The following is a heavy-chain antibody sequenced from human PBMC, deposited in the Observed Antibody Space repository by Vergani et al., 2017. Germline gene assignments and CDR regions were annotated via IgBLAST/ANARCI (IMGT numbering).Heavy chain of an antibody. CDR1: GGSFSGYY. CDR3: ARYDFWSGYYTRYFDY. V-gene: IGHV4-34*01. Sequence: QVQLQQWGAGLLKPSETLSLTCAVYGGSFSGYYWSWIRQPPGKGLEWIGEINHSGSTNYNPSLKSRVTISVDTSKNQFSLKLSPVTAADTAVYYCARYDFWSGYYTRYFDYWGQGTLVTVSS. CDR2: INHSGST. J-gene: IGHJ4*02. D-gene: IGHD3-3*01.